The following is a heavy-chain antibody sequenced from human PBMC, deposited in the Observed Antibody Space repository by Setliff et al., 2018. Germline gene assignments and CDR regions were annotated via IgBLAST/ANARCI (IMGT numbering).Heavy chain of an antibody. V-gene: IGHV3-33*01. CDR2: IWNDGSSK. CDR3: ARNWVAAQHYYYGMDV. D-gene: IGHD2-15*01. J-gene: IGHJ6*02. CDR1: GFTFRNYG. Sequence: GGSLRLSCVASGFTFRNYGMHWVRQAPGKGLEWVALIWNDGSSKFYGDSVKGRITISRDNSKNTLYLQMDSLRADDTAVYYCARNWVAAQHYYYGMDVWGQGTTVTVSS.